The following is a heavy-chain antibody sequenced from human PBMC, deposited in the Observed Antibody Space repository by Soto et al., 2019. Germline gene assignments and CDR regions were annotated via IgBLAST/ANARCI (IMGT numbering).Heavy chain of an antibody. CDR2: IYYSGST. CDR3: ARAMVVTQNWFDP. D-gene: IGHD2-21*02. V-gene: IGHV4-30-4*01. J-gene: IGHJ5*02. CDR1: GGSISSGDYY. Sequence: QVQLQESGPGLVKPSQTLSLTCTVSGGSISSGDYYWSWIRQPPGKGLEWIGYIYYSGSTYYNPALKSRVTTSVDTSKNQFSLKLSAVTAADTAVYHCARAMVVTQNWFDPWGQGTLVTVSS.